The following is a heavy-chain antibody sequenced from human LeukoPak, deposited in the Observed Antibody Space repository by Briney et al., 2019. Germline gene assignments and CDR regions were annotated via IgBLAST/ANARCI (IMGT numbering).Heavy chain of an antibody. CDR2: IYTSGST. V-gene: IGHV4-61*02. D-gene: IGHD2-21*01. CDR1: GGSISSGSYY. CDR3: ARTSIPYYYFDY. J-gene: IGHJ4*02. Sequence: SETLSLTCTVSGGSISSGSYYWSWIRQPAGKGLEWIGRIYTSGSTNYNPSPKSRVTISVDTSKNQFSLKLSSVTAADTAVYYCARTSIPYYYFDYWGQGTLVTVSS.